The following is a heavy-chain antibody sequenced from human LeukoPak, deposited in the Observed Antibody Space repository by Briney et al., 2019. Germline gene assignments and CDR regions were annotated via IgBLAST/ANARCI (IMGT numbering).Heavy chain of an antibody. J-gene: IGHJ6*03. D-gene: IGHD3-3*01. V-gene: IGHV1-69*05. Sequence: GASVKVSCKASGGTFSSYAISWVRQAPGQGLEWMGGIIPIFGTANYAQKFQGRVTITTDESTSTAYMELSSLRSEDTAVYYCAGGGRERLRFLEWLSPNYYYMDVWGKGTTVTVSS. CDR2: IIPIFGTA. CDR1: GGTFSSYA. CDR3: AGGGRERLRFLEWLSPNYYYMDV.